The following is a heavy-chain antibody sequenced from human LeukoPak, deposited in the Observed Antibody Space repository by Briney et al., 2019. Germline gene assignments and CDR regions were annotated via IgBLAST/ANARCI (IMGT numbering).Heavy chain of an antibody. J-gene: IGHJ4*02. V-gene: IGHV4-4*02. CDR1: GGSISSSNW. Sequence: SETLSLTCAVSGGSISSSNWWSWVRQPPGKGLEWIGEIYHSGSTNYNPSLKSRVTISVDKSKNQFSLKLSSVTAADTAVYYCAWTGIVGATNIDCWGQGALVTVSS. CDR3: AWTGIVGATNIDC. CDR2: IYHSGST. D-gene: IGHD1-26*01.